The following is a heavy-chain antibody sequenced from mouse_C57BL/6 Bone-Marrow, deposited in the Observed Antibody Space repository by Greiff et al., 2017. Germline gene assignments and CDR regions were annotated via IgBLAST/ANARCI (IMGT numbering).Heavy chain of an antibody. CDR1: GYTFTDYE. V-gene: IGHV1-15*01. CDR3: TTVLNWYFDV. Sequence: QVQLQQSGAELVRPGASVTLSCKASGYTFTDYEMHWVKQTPVHGLEWIGAIDPETGGTAYNQKFKGKAILTADKSSSTAYMGLRSLTSEDSAVYYCTTVLNWYFDVWGTGTTVTVSS. CDR2: IDPETGGT. J-gene: IGHJ1*03.